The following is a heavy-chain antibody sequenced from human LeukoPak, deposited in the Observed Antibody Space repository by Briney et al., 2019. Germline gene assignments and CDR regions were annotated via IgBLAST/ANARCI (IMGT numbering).Heavy chain of an antibody. D-gene: IGHD2-2*01. V-gene: IGHV3-23*01. CDR2: VSISSGTI. CDR1: GFTFSGHN. J-gene: IGHJ3*02. CDR3: AKVPWGTRADAFDI. Sequence: PGGSLRLSCAASGFTFSGHNMNWVRQAPGKGLEWIAFVSISSGTIYYADSVKGRFTISRDNSKNTMYLQMNSLRAEDTAVYYCAKVPWGTRADAFDIWGQGTMVTVSS.